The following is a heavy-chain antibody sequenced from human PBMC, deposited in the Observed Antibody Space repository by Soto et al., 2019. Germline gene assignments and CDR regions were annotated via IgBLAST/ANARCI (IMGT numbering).Heavy chain of an antibody. CDR2: IYDSGRT. Sequence: QVLLQESGPGLMKPSETLSLTCTVSGGSVSSSNYFWSWIRQPPGKRLEWIGYIYDSGRTNYNPSLKSRVTISVDTAKNLFSLKLSSVTAADTAVYYCARPSKSSGYYPFDYWGQGTLVTVSS. V-gene: IGHV4-61*01. D-gene: IGHD3-22*01. CDR1: GGSVSSSNYF. CDR3: ARPSKSSGYYPFDY. J-gene: IGHJ4*02.